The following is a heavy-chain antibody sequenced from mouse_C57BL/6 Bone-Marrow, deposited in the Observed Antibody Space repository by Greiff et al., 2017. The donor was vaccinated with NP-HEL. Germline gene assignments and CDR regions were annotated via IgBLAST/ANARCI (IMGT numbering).Heavy chain of an antibody. CDR1: GFTFSDYY. J-gene: IGHJ3*01. Sequence: EVQLQESGGGLVQPGGSLKLSCAASGFTFSDYYMYWVRQTPEKRLEWVAYISNGGGSTYYPDTVKGRFTISRDNAKNTLYLQMSRLKSEDTAMYYCANYYGSSPFACWGQGTLVTVSA. V-gene: IGHV5-12*01. CDR3: ANYYGSSPFAC. CDR2: ISNGGGST. D-gene: IGHD1-1*01.